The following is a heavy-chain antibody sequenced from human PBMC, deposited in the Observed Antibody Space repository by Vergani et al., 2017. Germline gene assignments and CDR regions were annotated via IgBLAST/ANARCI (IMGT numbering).Heavy chain of an antibody. D-gene: IGHD4-11*01. CDR3: ARVNTETNGHLYYSYYMDV. J-gene: IGHJ6*03. Sequence: QVQLQQWGGGLLKPSETLSLTCVVNGGSFTSYHWTWIRQSPGEGLEWVGDIDHTGRPDYNPSLKSRLTMSVDKSRNQFSLTLNSVTATDTAIYFCARVNTETNGHLYYSYYMDVWAQGTAVTVS. CDR2: IDHTGRP. V-gene: IGHV4-34*01. CDR1: GGSFTSYH.